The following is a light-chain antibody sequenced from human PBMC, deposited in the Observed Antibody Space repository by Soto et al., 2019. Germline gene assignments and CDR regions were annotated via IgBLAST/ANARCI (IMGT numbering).Light chain of an antibody. Sequence: DMQLTQSPSSLSASVGDRVTITCRASQGISKDLAWYQQRPGKVPRLLIYAASTLQAGVASRFSGGGSETDFTLTISSLHPEDVASYYCQKYNSAPYTFGQGTKLEI. CDR1: QGISKD. V-gene: IGKV1-27*01. CDR2: AAS. CDR3: QKYNSAPYT. J-gene: IGKJ2*01.